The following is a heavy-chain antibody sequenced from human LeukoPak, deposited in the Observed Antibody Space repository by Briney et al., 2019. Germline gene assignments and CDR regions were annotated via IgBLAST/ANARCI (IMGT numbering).Heavy chain of an antibody. D-gene: IGHD3-9*01. J-gene: IGHJ3*02. CDR1: GFTFSSYG. CDR2: ISGSGGST. Sequence: TGGSLRLSCAASGFTFSSYGMSWVRQAPGKGLEWVSAISGSGGSTYYADSVKGRFTISRDNSKNTLYLQMNSLRAEDTAVYYCAKGGHYDILTGATRDAFDIWGQGTMVTVSS. V-gene: IGHV3-23*01. CDR3: AKGGHYDILTGATRDAFDI.